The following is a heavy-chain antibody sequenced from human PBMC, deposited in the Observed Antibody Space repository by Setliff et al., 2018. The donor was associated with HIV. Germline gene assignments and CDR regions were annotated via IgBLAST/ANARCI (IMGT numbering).Heavy chain of an antibody. V-gene: IGHV3-21*01. CDR3: AKDKYYDTPGTSSLDY. Sequence: SLRLSCAASGFTFSSFTLNWVRQAPGKGLEWVSSISGSSSRTSYKYYADSVKGRFTISRDNSRNTLYLQMSSLRADDTAVYYCAKDKYYDTPGTSSLDYWGQGALVTVSS. CDR1: GFTFSSFT. J-gene: IGHJ4*02. CDR2: ISGSSSRTSYK. D-gene: IGHD3-9*01.